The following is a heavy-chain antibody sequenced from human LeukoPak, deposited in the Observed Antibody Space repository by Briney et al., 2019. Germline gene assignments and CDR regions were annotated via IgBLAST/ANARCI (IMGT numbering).Heavy chain of an antibody. V-gene: IGHV1-2*02. D-gene: IGHD2-2*02. J-gene: IGHJ3*02. CDR2: INPNSGGT. CDR3: ARVPYKYCSSTSCYKGAFDI. CDR1: GYTFTGYY. Sequence: GASVKVSCKASGYTFTGYYMHWVRQAPGQGLEWMGWINPNSGGTNYAKKFQGRVTMTRDTSISTAYMELSRLRSDDTAVYYCARVPYKYCSSTSCYKGAFDIWGQGTMVTVSS.